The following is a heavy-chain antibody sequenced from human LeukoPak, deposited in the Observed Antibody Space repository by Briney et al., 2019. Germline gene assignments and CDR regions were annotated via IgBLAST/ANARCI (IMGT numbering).Heavy chain of an antibody. V-gene: IGHV3-11*04. D-gene: IGHD3-10*02. CDR3: AELGITMIGGV. Sequence: GGSLRLSCAASGFTFNDYSMNWIRQAPGKGLEWVSYISSSGSTIYYADSVKGRFTISRDNAKNSLYLQMNSLRAEDTAVYYCAELGITMIGGVWGEGTTVTISS. CDR2: ISSSGSTI. J-gene: IGHJ6*04. CDR1: GFTFNDYS.